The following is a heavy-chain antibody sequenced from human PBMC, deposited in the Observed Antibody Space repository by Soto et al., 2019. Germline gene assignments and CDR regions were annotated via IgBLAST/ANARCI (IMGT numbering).Heavy chain of an antibody. V-gene: IGHV4-34*01. D-gene: IGHD7-27*01. CDR2: VSNSGNT. Sequence: SEALSLTCTVSVGSFTGHFWSWVRQPPGKGLEWVGEVSNSGNTKYYPSLRSRVTLSVDSSKNQISLALTSVTAADTAVYYCARAKFESTGWHQFDIWGQGTLVTV. CDR3: ARAKFESTGWHQFDI. CDR1: VGSFTGHF. J-gene: IGHJ4*02.